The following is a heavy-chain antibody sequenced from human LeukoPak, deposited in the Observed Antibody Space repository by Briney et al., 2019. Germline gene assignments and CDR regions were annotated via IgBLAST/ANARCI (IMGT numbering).Heavy chain of an antibody. CDR3: ARAGSYYFEY. Sequence: GGSLRLSCAASGFTFSNYAMSWVRQAPGKGLEWVSAISGSGGSTYYADSVKGRFTISRDNAKNTLYLQMNSLRAEDTAVYYCARAGSYYFEYWGQGTLVTVSS. D-gene: IGHD1-1*01. V-gene: IGHV3-23*01. CDR1: GFTFSNYA. J-gene: IGHJ4*02. CDR2: ISGSGGST.